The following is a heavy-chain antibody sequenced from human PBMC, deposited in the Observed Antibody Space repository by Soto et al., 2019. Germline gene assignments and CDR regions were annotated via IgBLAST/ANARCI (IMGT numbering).Heavy chain of an antibody. CDR2: IYYSGST. CDR1: GGSISSYY. V-gene: IGHV4-59*08. J-gene: IGHJ3*02. Sequence: QVQLQESGPGLVKPSETLSLTYTVSGGSISSYYWSWIRQPPGKGLEWIGYIYYSGSTNYNPSLKSRVTISVDTSKNQFSLKLSSVTAADTAVYYCARHVGCSSTSCRDAFDIWGQGTMVTVSS. D-gene: IGHD2-2*01. CDR3: ARHVGCSSTSCRDAFDI.